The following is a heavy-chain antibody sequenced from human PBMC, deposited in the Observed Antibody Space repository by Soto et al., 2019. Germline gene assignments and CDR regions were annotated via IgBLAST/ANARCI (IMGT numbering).Heavy chain of an antibody. V-gene: IGHV3-48*01. J-gene: IGHJ4*02. CDR3: AREEWLRNFDY. CDR1: GFTFSSYS. Sequence: PGGSLRLSCAASGFTFSSYSMNWVRQAPGKGLEWVSYISSSSSTIYYADSVKGRFTISRDNAKNSLYLQMNSLRAEDTAVYYCAREEWLRNFDYWGQGTLVPVSS. D-gene: IGHD5-12*01. CDR2: ISSSSSTI.